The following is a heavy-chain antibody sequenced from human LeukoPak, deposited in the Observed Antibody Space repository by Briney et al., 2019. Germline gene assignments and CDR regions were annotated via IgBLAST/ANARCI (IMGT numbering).Heavy chain of an antibody. V-gene: IGHV3-7*01. CDR1: GFTFSRYW. J-gene: IGHJ4*02. CDR3: ARDGWSPDY. Sequence: PGGSLRLSCAASGFTFSRYWMSWVRQAPGKGLEWVANIKQDGSEKYYVDSVKGRFTISRDNAKNSLYLQMNSLRAEDTAVYCCARDGWSPDYWGQGTLVTVSS. CDR2: IKQDGSEK.